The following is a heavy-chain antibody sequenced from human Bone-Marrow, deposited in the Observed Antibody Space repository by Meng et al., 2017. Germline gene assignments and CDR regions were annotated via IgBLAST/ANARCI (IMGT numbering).Heavy chain of an antibody. V-gene: IGHV3-7*01. CDR3: ASAKRYTSDSHAPDY. Sequence: GESLKISCAASGFTFRSYWMSWVRQAPGKGLECVASINEDGSDKYYVDSLKGRFAISRDDAKISVYLQMNSLRAEDTAVYYCASAKRYTSDSHAPDYWGQGTLVTVSS. CDR2: INEDGSDK. D-gene: IGHD5-18*01. J-gene: IGHJ4*02. CDR1: GFTFRSYW.